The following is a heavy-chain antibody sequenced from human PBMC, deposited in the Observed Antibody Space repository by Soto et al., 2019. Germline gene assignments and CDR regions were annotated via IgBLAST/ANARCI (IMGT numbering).Heavy chain of an antibody. CDR3: ARSRPNGCMDV. V-gene: IGHV3-21*01. CDR2: IRHSTTRI. J-gene: IGHJ6*02. CDR1: GFTFSTYS. Sequence: EEQLVESGGGLVKPGGSLRLSCAASGFTFSTYSMNGVRQAPGKGLALVSSIRHSTTRIYYADSVKGRCTIARDNAKNSLLLQMSSLSAEDTAVYYWARSRPNGCMDVWGQGTTGT. D-gene: IGHD2-8*01.